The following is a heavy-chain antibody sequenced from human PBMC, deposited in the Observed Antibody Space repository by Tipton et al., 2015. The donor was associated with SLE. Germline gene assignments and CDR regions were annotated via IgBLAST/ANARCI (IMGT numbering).Heavy chain of an antibody. V-gene: IGHV1-69*05. CDR1: GGTFSSYG. CDR3: ARVGILTIPDV. CDR2: IIPIFGTA. D-gene: IGHD2-8*01. Sequence: QLVQSGAEVKKPGSSVKVSCKASGGTFSSYGLNWVRQAPGQGLEWMGGIIPIFGTANSAQKFQGRLTITTDDSTSTAYMELSSLTSEDTAVYFCARVGILTIPDVWGQGTTVTVS. J-gene: IGHJ6*02.